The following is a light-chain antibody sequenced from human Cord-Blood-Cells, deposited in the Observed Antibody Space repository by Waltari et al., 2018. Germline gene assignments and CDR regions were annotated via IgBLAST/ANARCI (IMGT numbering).Light chain of an antibody. J-gene: IGLJ2*01. CDR2: EVS. Sequence: QSALTQPASVSGSPGQLITISCTGTSRDVGSYNLVPWYQQHPGKAPKLMIYEVSKRPSGVSNRFSGSKSGNTASLTISGLQAEDEADYYCCSYAGSSTLVFGGGTKLTVL. CDR3: CSYAGSSTLV. V-gene: IGLV2-23*02. CDR1: SRDVGSYNL.